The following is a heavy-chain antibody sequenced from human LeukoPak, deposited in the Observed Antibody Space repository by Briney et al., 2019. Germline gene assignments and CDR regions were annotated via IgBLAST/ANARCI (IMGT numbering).Heavy chain of an antibody. CDR3: ARGGSYGSLDY. V-gene: IGHV3-48*01. Sequence: GGSLRLSCAASGFTFSSYSMNWVRQAPGKGLEWVSYISSSRSTIYYADSVKGRFTVSRDNAKNSLYLQMNSLRAEDTAVYYCARGGSYGSLDYWGQGTLVTVSS. CDR2: ISSSRSTI. D-gene: IGHD5-18*01. CDR1: GFTFSSYS. J-gene: IGHJ4*02.